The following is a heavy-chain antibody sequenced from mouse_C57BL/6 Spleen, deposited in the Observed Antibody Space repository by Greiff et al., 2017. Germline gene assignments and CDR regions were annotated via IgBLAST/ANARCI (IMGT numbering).Heavy chain of an antibody. CDR1: GYTFTDYY. CDR2: INPNNGGT. J-gene: IGHJ4*01. Sequence: EVQLQQSGPELVKPGASVKISCKASGYTFTDYYMNWVKQSHGKSLEWIGDINPNNGGTSYNQKFKGKATLTVDKSSSTAYMELRSLTSEDSAVYYCARRGIYDGFTNAMDYWGQGTSVTVSS. D-gene: IGHD2-3*01. V-gene: IGHV1-26*01. CDR3: ARRGIYDGFTNAMDY.